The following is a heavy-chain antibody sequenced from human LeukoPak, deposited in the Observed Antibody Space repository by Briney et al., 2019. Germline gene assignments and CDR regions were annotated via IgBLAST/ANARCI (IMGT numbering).Heavy chain of an antibody. CDR1: GFTFSDHY. Sequence: ASVKVSCKTSGFTFSDHYMHWLRQAPGQGLEWMGWIKPDSVATNYAQKFQGRFTMSRDMSISTVYMELSSLTSDDTAVYYCAREGNGLLSKDFDYWGQGTLVTVSS. CDR2: IKPDSVAT. J-gene: IGHJ4*02. CDR3: AREGNGLLSKDFDY. D-gene: IGHD2/OR15-2a*01. V-gene: IGHV1-2*02.